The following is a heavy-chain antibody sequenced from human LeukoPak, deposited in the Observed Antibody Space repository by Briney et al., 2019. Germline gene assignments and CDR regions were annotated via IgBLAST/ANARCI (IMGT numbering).Heavy chain of an antibody. CDR2: ITSSSSYI. CDR3: AELGITMIGGV. Sequence: PGGSLRLSCAASGFTFSSYNTNWVRQAPGKGLEWVSSITSSSSYIYYADSVKGRFTISRDNAKNSLYLQMNSLRAEDTAVYYCAELGITMIGGVWGKGTTVTISS. V-gene: IGHV3-21*01. D-gene: IGHD3-10*02. J-gene: IGHJ6*04. CDR1: GFTFSSYN.